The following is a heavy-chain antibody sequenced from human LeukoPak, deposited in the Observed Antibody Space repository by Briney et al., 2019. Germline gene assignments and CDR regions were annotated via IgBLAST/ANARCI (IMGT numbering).Heavy chain of an antibody. CDR3: ARELVAPRPHNDYYFYMDV. V-gene: IGHV4-61*02. J-gene: IGHJ6*03. D-gene: IGHD5-12*01. CDR1: GAAINSGAYY. CDR2: ILTTGST. Sequence: SQTLSLTCAVSGAAINSGAYYWTWIRQPAGKGLEWIGRILTTGSTNYNPSLKSRVTISLDTSKKHFSLNLTSVTAADTAVYYCARELVAPRPHNDYYFYMDVWGKGTTVTVSS.